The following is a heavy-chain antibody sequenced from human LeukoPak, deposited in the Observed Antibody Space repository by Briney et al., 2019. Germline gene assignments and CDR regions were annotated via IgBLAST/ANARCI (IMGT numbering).Heavy chain of an antibody. D-gene: IGHD1-26*01. CDR2: ISAYNGNT. Sequence: APVKDSCKVSGYSFTRYGISRVPQDPEQRREWMGWISAYNGNTNYAQNIQGRVTMTTDTPTSTAYMELRSLRSDDTAAYYCARAYSGSPLGYWGQGTLVTVSS. CDR1: GYSFTRYG. CDR3: ARAYSGSPLGY. V-gene: IGHV1-18*01. J-gene: IGHJ4*02.